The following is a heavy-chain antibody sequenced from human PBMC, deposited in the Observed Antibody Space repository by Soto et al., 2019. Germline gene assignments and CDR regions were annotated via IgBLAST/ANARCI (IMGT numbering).Heavy chain of an antibody. Sequence: QVQLVESGGGVVQPGRSLRLSCAASGFTFSSYAMHWVRQAPGKGLEWVAVISYDGSNKYYADFVKGRFTMSRDNSKNTLYVQMNSLRAEDTAVYYCARDRGSKSYYYYGMDVWGQGTTVTDSS. CDR1: GFTFSSYA. D-gene: IGHD2-2*01. V-gene: IGHV3-30-3*01. CDR3: ARDRGSKSYYYYGMDV. CDR2: ISYDGSNK. J-gene: IGHJ6*02.